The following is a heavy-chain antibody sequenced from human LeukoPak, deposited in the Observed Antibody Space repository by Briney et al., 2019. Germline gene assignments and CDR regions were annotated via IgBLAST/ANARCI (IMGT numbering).Heavy chain of an antibody. V-gene: IGHV1-8*01. CDR1: GYTFTSYD. CDR3: AIWGVGWSPFDY. CDR2: MNPNSGNT. Sequence: ASVKVSCKASGYTFTSYDINWVRQATGQGLEWMGWMNPNSGNTGYAQKFQGRVTMTRNTSISTAYMELSSLRSEDTAVYYCAIWGVGWSPFDYWGQGTLVTVSS. J-gene: IGHJ4*02. D-gene: IGHD6-19*01.